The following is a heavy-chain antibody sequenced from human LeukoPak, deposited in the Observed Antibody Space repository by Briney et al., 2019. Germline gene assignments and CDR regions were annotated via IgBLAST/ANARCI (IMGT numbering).Heavy chain of an antibody. CDR3: ARDDYYYGSGSYTGY. CDR2: ISSNGGST. V-gene: IGHV3-64*01. CDR1: GFTFSSYA. Sequence: GGSLRLSCAASGFTFSSYAMHWVRQAPGKGLEYVSAISSNGGSTYYANSVKGRFTISRDNSKNTLYLQMNSLRAEDTAVYYCARDDYYYGSGSYTGYWGQGTLVTVSS. D-gene: IGHD3-10*01. J-gene: IGHJ4*02.